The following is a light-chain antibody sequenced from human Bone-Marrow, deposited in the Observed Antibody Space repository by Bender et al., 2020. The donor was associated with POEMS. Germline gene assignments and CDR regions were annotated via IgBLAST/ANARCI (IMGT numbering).Light chain of an antibody. CDR3: CSFSVPELL. J-gene: IGLJ2*01. V-gene: IGLV2-14*02. CDR2: GAS. CDR1: SSDIGASNF. Sequence: QSALTQPASVSASPGQSITISCIGTSSDIGASNFVSWYQQHPGTAPKLIIYGASERPSGVSSRSCGSKSGNPASLTISGHQAEDEADYCCCSFSVPELLFGAGTKLTVL.